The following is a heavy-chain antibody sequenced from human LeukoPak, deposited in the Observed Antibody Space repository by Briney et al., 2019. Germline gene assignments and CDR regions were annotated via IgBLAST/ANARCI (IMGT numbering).Heavy chain of an antibody. Sequence: EASVKVSCKASGYTFTGSYMHWVRQAPGQGLEWMGWINSDSGGTKYAQKFQGSVIMTRVTSISTAYMELSRLKSDDTAVYYCARGRVHSWSDAFDIWGQGTTVTVSS. CDR3: ARGRVHSWSDAFDI. V-gene: IGHV1-2*02. CDR1: GYTFTGSY. J-gene: IGHJ3*02. D-gene: IGHD1-1*01. CDR2: INSDSGGT.